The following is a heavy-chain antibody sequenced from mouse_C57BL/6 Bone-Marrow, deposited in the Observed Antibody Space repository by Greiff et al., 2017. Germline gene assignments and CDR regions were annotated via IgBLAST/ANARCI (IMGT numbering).Heavy chain of an antibody. CDR2: ISSGGSYT. V-gene: IGHV5-6*01. Sequence: EVKLQESGGDLVKPGGSLKLSCAASGFTFSSYGMSWVRQTPDKRLEWVATISSGGSYTSYPDSVKGRFTISRDNAKNTLYLQMSSLKYEDTAMYYCARQGGGFDCWGQGTTLTVSS. CDR1: GFTFSSYG. CDR3: ARQGGGFDC. J-gene: IGHJ2*01.